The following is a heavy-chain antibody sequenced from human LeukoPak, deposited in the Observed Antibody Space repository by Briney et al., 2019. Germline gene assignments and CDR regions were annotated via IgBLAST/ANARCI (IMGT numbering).Heavy chain of an antibody. D-gene: IGHD3-9*01. CDR1: GFTFSSYW. V-gene: IGHV3-7*01. CDR3: ARFDTPESDAFDI. Sequence: SGGSLRLSCAASGFTFSSYWMSWVRQAPGKGLEWVANIKQDGSEKYYVDSVKGRFTISRDNAKNSLYLQMNSLRAEDTAVYYCARFDTPESDAFDIWGQGTMVTVSS. CDR2: IKQDGSEK. J-gene: IGHJ3*02.